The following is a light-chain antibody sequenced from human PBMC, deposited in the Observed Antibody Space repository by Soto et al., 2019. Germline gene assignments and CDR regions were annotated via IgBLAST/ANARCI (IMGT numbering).Light chain of an antibody. CDR2: DNH. Sequence: QSVLTQPPSVSAAPGPRVTISCSGNSSNVGDNFVSWYQQPPEAAPKLLIYDNHKRPSGIPDRFSGSKSGTSATLGITGPQTGDEAYYYCATWDGSLSVVVFGGGTKLTVL. CDR3: ATWDGSLSVVV. J-gene: IGLJ3*02. V-gene: IGLV1-51*01. CDR1: SSNVGDNF.